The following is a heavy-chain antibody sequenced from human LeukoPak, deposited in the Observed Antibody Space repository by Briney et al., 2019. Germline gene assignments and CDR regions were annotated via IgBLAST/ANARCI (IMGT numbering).Heavy chain of an antibody. CDR2: INYSGST. D-gene: IGHD3-10*01. V-gene: IGHV4-39*01. J-gene: IGHJ4*02. CDR1: GGSISSSSYY. CDR3: ARSPIVRGVTVLFYFDY. Sequence: PSETLSLTCTVSGGSISSSSYYWGWIRQPPGEGLEWIGSINYSGSTYKNPSLKSRVTTSVDTSTNQFSLKLSSVTAADTAVYYCARSPIVRGVTVLFYFDYWGQGTLVTVSS.